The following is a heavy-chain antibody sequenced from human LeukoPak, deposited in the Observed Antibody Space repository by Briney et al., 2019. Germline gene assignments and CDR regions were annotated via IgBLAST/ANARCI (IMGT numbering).Heavy chain of an antibody. CDR3: TIAPYYYDSSGYRAEDY. D-gene: IGHD3-22*01. V-gene: IGHV3-73*01. CDR1: GFTFSGSA. Sequence: GGSLRLSCAASGFTFSGSAMHWVRQASGKGLEWVGRIRSKANSYATAYAASVKGRFTISRDDSKNTAYLQMNSLKTEDTAVYYCTIAPYYYDSSGYRAEDYWGQGTLVTVSS. J-gene: IGHJ4*02. CDR2: IRSKANSYAT.